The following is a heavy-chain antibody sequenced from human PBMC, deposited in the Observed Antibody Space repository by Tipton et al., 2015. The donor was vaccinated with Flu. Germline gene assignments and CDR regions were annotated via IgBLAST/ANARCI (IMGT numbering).Heavy chain of an antibody. J-gene: IGHJ4*02. CDR2: IYKPGTT. CDR1: GASISSTTYY. CDR3: APSTRYLTGGHFFGW. V-gene: IGHV4-39*07. D-gene: IGHD2-2*01. Sequence: TLSLTCDVSGASISSTTYYWGWIRQPPGKGLEWIGSIYKPGTTHYNPSLKSPVTLSLDTTKNQFSLKVRSVNAADPAVYYWAPSTRYLTGGHFFGWWGRGTQVTVSS.